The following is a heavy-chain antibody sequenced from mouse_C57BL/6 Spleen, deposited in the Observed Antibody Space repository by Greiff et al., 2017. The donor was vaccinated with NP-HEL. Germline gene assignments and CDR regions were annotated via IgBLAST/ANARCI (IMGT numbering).Heavy chain of an antibody. Sequence: VQLQQSGAELVKPGASVKLSCTASGFNIKDYYMHWVKQRTEQGLEWIGRIDPEDGETKYAPKFKGKATITADTSSNTAYLQLSSLTSEDTAVYYCALYYYGSSYYFDYWGQGTTLTVSS. CDR2: IDPEDGET. CDR3: ALYYYGSSYYFDY. J-gene: IGHJ2*01. V-gene: IGHV14-2*01. D-gene: IGHD1-1*01. CDR1: GFNIKDYY.